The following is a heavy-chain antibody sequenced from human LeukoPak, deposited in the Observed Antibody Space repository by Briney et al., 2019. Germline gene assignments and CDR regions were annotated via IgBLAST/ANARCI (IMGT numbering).Heavy chain of an antibody. Sequence: SETLSLTCSVSGGSINSFYWSWIRQPPGKGLEWIGYIHSNGGTNYNPSLKSRVTMSVDTSKNQFSLKLNSVTAADSAVYFCARHVSGIYGSRGDFGYWGQGTLVTVSS. D-gene: IGHD3-10*01. CDR3: ARHVSGIYGSRGDFGY. J-gene: IGHJ4*02. V-gene: IGHV4-59*08. CDR2: IHSNGGT. CDR1: GGSINSFY.